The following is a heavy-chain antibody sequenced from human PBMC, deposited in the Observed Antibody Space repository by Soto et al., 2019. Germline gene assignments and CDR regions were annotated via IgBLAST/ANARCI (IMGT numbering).Heavy chain of an antibody. Sequence: QVQLVQSGAEVKKPGASVKVSCKASGYTFTNYYIHWVRQAPGQGLEWMGIINPTSGSTNYAQKFQGRVTLTYDTSTTTVYRELSGLRSDDTAVLYCARDLAAGDHWGQGTLVTVSS. D-gene: IGHD6-13*01. CDR2: INPTSGST. V-gene: IGHV1-46*01. CDR3: ARDLAAGDH. CDR1: GYTFTNYY. J-gene: IGHJ4*02.